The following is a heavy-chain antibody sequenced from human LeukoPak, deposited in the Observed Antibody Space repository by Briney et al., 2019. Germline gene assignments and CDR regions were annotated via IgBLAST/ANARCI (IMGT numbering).Heavy chain of an antibody. V-gene: IGHV4-34*01. CDR1: GGSFSGYY. J-gene: IGHJ4*02. CDR3: ARGRGVGRPWYFFDY. Sequence: SETLSLTCAVYGGSFSGYYWSWIRQPPGKGLEWIGEINHSGSTNYNPSLKSRVTISVDTSKNQFSLKLSSVTAADTAVYYCARGRGVGRPWYFFDYWGQGTLVTVSS. D-gene: IGHD1-26*01. CDR2: INHSGST.